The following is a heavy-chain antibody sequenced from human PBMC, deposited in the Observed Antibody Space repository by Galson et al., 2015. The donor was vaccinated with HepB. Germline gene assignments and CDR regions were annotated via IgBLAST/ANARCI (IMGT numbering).Heavy chain of an antibody. CDR3: ARPRVGSGGYYFDY. Sequence: SVKVSCKASGYTFTSYAIHWVRQAPGQSLEWMGWINAGNGNTKYSQQFQGRVTITRDTSASTAYMELSSLRSEDTAVYYCARPRVGSGGYYFDYWGPGTLVTVSS. CDR2: INAGNGNT. D-gene: IGHD6-19*01. CDR1: GYTFTSYA. J-gene: IGHJ4*02. V-gene: IGHV1-3*01.